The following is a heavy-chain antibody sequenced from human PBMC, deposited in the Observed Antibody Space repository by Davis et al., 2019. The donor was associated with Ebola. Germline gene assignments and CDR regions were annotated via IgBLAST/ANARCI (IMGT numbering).Heavy chain of an antibody. J-gene: IGHJ6*04. CDR1: GGSVSSGGYS. Sequence: SETLSLTCAVSGGSVSSGGYSWNWFRHPPGKGLEWIGYYYYTGSTYYNPSLKSRVIISVDTYTNQFSLKLNSVTAADTAVYYCARVCRSEGVVVAARGYYYYGMDVWGKGTTVTVSS. D-gene: IGHD2-15*01. CDR3: ARVCRSEGVVVAARGYYYYGMDV. V-gene: IGHV4-61*08. CDR2: YYYTGST.